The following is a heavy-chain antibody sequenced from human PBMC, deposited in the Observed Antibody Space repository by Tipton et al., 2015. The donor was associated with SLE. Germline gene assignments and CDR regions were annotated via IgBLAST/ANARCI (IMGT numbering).Heavy chain of an antibody. CDR1: GGSISNYY. CDR3: AKEGRGSSGFDY. Sequence: TLSLTCTVSGGSISNYYWSWIRQPPGKRLEWIGYFSYSGSTNYNPSLKSRVTISVDTSNNQFSLKLTSVTAADTAVYYCAKEGRGSSGFDYWGQGTLVTVSS. V-gene: IGHV4-59*01. CDR2: FSYSGST. J-gene: IGHJ4*02. D-gene: IGHD6-6*01.